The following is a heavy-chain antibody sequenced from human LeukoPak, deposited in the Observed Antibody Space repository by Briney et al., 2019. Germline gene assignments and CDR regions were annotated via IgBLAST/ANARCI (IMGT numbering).Heavy chain of an antibody. D-gene: IGHD3-22*01. V-gene: IGHV4-38-2*02. Sequence: SETLSLTCAVSGYSISSGYYWGWIRQPPGKGLEWIGSIYHSGSTYYNPSLKSRVTISVDTSNNQFSLKLRSVTAADTAVYYCARDQYSYDSSGAFDIWGQGTMVTVSS. CDR1: GYSISSGYY. J-gene: IGHJ3*02. CDR3: ARDQYSYDSSGAFDI. CDR2: IYHSGST.